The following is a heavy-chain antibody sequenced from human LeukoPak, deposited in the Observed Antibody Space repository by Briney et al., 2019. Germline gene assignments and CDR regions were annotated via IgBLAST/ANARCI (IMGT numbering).Heavy chain of an antibody. V-gene: IGHV6-1*01. CDR3: AREELRLGDY. CDR2: TYYRSKWFN. Sequence: SQTLSLTCAISGDSVSSNSAAWAWIRQSPSRGLEWLGRTYYRSKWFNEYPLSVRSRITINSDTSKNQFSLHLDSVTPEDTAVYYCAREELRLGDYWGQGTLVTVSS. J-gene: IGHJ4*02. D-gene: IGHD1-7*01. CDR1: GDSVSSNSAA.